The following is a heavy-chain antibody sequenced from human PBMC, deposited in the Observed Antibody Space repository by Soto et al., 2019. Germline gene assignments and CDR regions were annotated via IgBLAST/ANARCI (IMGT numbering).Heavy chain of an antibody. CDR1: GGSITSSY. J-gene: IGHJ5*02. V-gene: IGHV4-59*01. Sequence: SLTCTVSGGSITSSYWSWIRRPPGKGLEWIAYIYDTGISGYTPSTSYNPSLKSRVTMSVDTSKSQFSLKLTSVTAADTAVYYCARGSLYNFDSSGTELWFDPWGQGALVTVSS. CDR3: ARGSLYNFDSSGTELWFDP. D-gene: IGHD6-19*01. CDR2: IYDTGISGYTPST.